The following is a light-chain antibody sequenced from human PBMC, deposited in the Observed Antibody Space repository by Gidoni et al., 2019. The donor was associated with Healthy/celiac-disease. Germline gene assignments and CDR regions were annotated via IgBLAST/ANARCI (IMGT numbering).Light chain of an antibody. CDR3: QQSYSTLLT. Sequence: DIQMTQSPSSLSASVGDRVTITCRASQSISSYLNWYQQKQGKAPKPLIYAASSLQSRVTSMFSGSGSGTDFTLSISSLQPEDFATYSCQQSYSTLLTYGPGTKVDIK. J-gene: IGKJ3*01. V-gene: IGKV1-39*01. CDR1: QSISSY. CDR2: AAS.